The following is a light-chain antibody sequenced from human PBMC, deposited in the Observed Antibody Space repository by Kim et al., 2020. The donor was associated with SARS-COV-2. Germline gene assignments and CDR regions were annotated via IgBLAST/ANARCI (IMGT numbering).Light chain of an antibody. CDR1: QRVSST. J-gene: IGKJ4*01. V-gene: IGKV3-15*01. CDR2: GAS. CDR3: QRYDNWPLT. Sequence: VSPGERATLPCRASQRVSSTLAWCQQKPGQPPRLLISGASTRASGIPARFSASGSGTDFTLTISSLQSEDFAVYYCQRYDNWPLTFGGGTKVDIK.